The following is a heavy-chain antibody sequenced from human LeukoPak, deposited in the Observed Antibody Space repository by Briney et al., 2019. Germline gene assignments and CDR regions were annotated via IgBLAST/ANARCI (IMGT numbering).Heavy chain of an antibody. CDR1: GSSLTTSGVG. Sequence: SGPTLVKPTQTLTLTSTFSGSSLTTSGVGVAWIRHPPGKALGGLPLIYWDDDKRYSPSLKSRLTITKDTSKNQVVLTMTNMDPVDTATYYCAHSVVRGVITRWFDPWGQGTLVTVSS. J-gene: IGHJ5*02. V-gene: IGHV2-5*02. CDR2: IYWDDDK. D-gene: IGHD3-10*01. CDR3: AHSVVRGVITRWFDP.